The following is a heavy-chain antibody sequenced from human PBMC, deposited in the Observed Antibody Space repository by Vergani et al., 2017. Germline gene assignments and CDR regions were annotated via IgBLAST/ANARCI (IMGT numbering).Heavy chain of an antibody. D-gene: IGHD3-10*01. CDR3: AKGSIVTMVRGVIIHPFDY. CDR2: ISGSGGST. J-gene: IGHJ4*02. V-gene: IGHV3-23*01. Sequence: EVQLLESGGGLVQPGGSLRLSCAASGFTFSSYAMSWVRQAPGKGLEWVSAISGSGGSTYYADSVKGRFTISRENSKNTLYLQMNSLRAEDTAVYYCAKGSIVTMVRGVIIHPFDYWGQGTLVTVSS. CDR1: GFTFSSYA.